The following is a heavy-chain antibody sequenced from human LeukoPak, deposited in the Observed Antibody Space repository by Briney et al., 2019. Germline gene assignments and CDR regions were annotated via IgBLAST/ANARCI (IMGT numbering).Heavy chain of an antibody. CDR3: ARRGPDDY. J-gene: IGHJ4*02. CDR2: ISYDGSNK. CDR1: GLTFSSYA. Sequence: PGGSLRLSCAASGLTFSSYAMHWVRQAPGKGLEWVAVISYDGSNKYYADSVKGRFTISRDNSKNTLYLQMNSLRAEDTAVYYCARRGPDDYWGQGTLVTVSS. V-gene: IGHV3-30-3*01. D-gene: IGHD2-2*01.